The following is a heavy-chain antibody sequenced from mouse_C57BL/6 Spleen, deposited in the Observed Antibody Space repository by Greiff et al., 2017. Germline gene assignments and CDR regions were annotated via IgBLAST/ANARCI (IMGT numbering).Heavy chain of an antibody. CDR3: ASRYDGYCDY. J-gene: IGHJ2*01. Sequence: EVQVVESGGGLVKPGGSLKLSCAASGFTFSDYGMHWVRQAPEKGLEWVAYISSGSSTIYYADTVKGRFTISRDNAKNTLFLQMTSLRSEDTAMYYCASRYDGYCDYWGQGTTLTVSS. D-gene: IGHD2-3*01. V-gene: IGHV5-17*01. CDR1: GFTFSDYG. CDR2: ISSGSSTI.